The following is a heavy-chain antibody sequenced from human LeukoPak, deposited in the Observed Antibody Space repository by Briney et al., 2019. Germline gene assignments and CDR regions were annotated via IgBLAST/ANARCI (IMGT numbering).Heavy chain of an antibody. Sequence: ASVKVSCKASGGTFSSYAISWVRQAPGQGLEWMGWIDTANGNTKYLQKFQGRVTITRDTSARIVYMELSSLRFEDTALYYCARPGASSPGNWFASWGQGSLVTVSS. CDR1: GGTFSSYA. J-gene: IGHJ5*01. V-gene: IGHV1-3*04. D-gene: IGHD6-13*01. CDR2: IDTANGNT. CDR3: ARPGASSPGNWFAS.